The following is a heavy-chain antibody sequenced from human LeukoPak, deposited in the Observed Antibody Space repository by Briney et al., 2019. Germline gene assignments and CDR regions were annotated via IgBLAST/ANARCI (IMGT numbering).Heavy chain of an antibody. CDR3: ASSTQISKYADY. Sequence: PGGSLRLSCAASGFTFSSYWMHWVRQAPGKGLVWVSGINSDGSITTYADSVRGRFTISRDNAKSTLYRQMNSLRAEDTAVYYCASSTQISKYADYWGQGALVTVSS. D-gene: IGHD2-2*01. CDR2: INSDGSIT. CDR1: GFTFSSYW. J-gene: IGHJ4*02. V-gene: IGHV3-74*01.